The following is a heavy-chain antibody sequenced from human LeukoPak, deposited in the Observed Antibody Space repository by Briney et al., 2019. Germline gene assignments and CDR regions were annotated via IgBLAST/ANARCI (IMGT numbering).Heavy chain of an antibody. D-gene: IGHD2-21*02. J-gene: IGHJ3*02. CDR3: ARRVVVTAASCDAFDI. Sequence: SETLSLTCTVSGVSISTDYWSWSWIRQPPGKGLEWIGYKYYSGSTNYNPSLKSRVTTSVDTSKNQLSLKLSSVTAADTAVYYCARRVVVTAASCDAFDIWGQGTMVTVSS. CDR2: KYYSGST. CDR1: GVSISTDY. V-gene: IGHV4-59*08.